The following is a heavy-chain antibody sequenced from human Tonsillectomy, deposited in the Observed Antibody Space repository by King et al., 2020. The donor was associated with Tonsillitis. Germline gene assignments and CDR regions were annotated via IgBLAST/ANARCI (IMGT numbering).Heavy chain of an antibody. Sequence: VQLVESGGGLVQPGRSLRLSCAASGFTFDEYAMHWVRQAPGKGLEGVSGISWNSATTGYADSVKGRFIISRDNGKNSLYLQMNTLRAEDTALYYCAKDNYDFWSGSALDYWGQGTLVTVSS. CDR3: AKDNYDFWSGSALDY. V-gene: IGHV3-9*01. CDR2: ISWNSATT. CDR1: GFTFDEYA. D-gene: IGHD3-3*01. J-gene: IGHJ4*02.